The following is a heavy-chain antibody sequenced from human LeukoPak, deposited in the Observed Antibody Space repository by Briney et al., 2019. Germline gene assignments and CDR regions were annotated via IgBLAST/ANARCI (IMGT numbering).Heavy chain of an antibody. D-gene: IGHD6-13*01. CDR3: AREGPPYSSSWYY. CDR2: IIPIFGTA. J-gene: IGHJ4*02. Sequence: SEKVSCKASGGTFSSYAISWMRQAPGQGLEWMGGIIPIFGTANYAQKFQGRVTITTDESTSTAYMELSSLRSEDTAVYYCAREGPPYSSSWYYWGQGTLVTVSS. CDR1: GGTFSSYA. V-gene: IGHV1-69*05.